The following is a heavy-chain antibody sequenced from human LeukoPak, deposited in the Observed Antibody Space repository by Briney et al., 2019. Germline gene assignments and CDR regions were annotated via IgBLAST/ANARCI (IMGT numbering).Heavy chain of an antibody. CDR3: AGSSGGPLGAFDI. CDR1: GYTFTGYY. V-gene: IGHV1-2*02. CDR2: INPNSGGK. J-gene: IGHJ3*02. D-gene: IGHD6-19*01. Sequence: ASVKVSCKASGYTFTGYYMHWVRQAPGQGLEWMGWINPNSGGKNYAQTLQGRVTMTTDTSTSTAYMELRSLRSDDTAVYYCAGSSGGPLGAFDIWGQGTMVTVSS.